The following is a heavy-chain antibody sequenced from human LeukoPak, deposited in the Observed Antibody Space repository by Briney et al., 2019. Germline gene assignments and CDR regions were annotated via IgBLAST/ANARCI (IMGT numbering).Heavy chain of an antibody. CDR2: ISYDGSNK. J-gene: IGHJ4*02. V-gene: IGHV3-30*18. Sequence: PGGSLRLSCAASGFNFSSYGMHWVRRAPGKGLEWVAVISYDGSNKYYADSVKGRFTISRDNSKNTLYLQMNSLRAEDTAVYYCAKDKSRDTAMVTSFDYWGQGTLVTVSS. CDR3: AKDKSRDTAMVTSFDY. D-gene: IGHD5-18*01. CDR1: GFNFSSYG.